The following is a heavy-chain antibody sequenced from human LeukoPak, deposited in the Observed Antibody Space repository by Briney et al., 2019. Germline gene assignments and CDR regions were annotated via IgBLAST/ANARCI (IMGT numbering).Heavy chain of an antibody. CDR3: AKVLEAFTSVGAFDI. D-gene: IGHD2-2*01. J-gene: IGHJ3*02. Sequence: GGSLRLSCAASGFTFSSYAMSWVRQAPGKGLEWVSAISGSGGSTYYADSVKGRFTISRDNSKNTLYLQMNSLRAEDTAVYYCAKVLEAFTSVGAFDIWAKGQWSPSLQ. V-gene: IGHV3-23*01. CDR1: GFTFSSYA. CDR2: ISGSGGST.